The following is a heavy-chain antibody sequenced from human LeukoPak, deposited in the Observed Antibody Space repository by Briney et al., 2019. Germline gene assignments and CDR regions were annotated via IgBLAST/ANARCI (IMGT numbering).Heavy chain of an antibody. CDR1: GFTISSYA. CDR3: AKAPKGSCSGAKCYAFDS. V-gene: IGHV3-23*01. CDR2: IVGSGANT. Sequence: GGSLRLSCAASGFTISSYAMNWVRQAPGTGLQWISSIVGSGANTYHADSVKGRFTISRDNSKNTLYLQMNSLRPEDTAIYYCAKAPKGSCSGAKCYAFDSWGQGTLVTVSS. J-gene: IGHJ4*02. D-gene: IGHD2-15*01.